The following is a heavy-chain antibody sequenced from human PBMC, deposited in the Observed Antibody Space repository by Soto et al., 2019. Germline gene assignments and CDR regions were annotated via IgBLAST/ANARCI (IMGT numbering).Heavy chain of an antibody. Sequence: SETLALTCAVYGGSGGSFSGYYWSWIRQPPGKGLEWIGYIYYSGSTYYNPSLKSRVTISVDTSKNQFSLKLSSVTAADTAVYYCARRGLGVDNWFDPWGQGTLVTVSS. V-gene: IGHV4-30-4*01. CDR3: ARRGLGVDNWFDP. J-gene: IGHJ5*02. CDR1: GGSGGSFSGYY. D-gene: IGHD3-3*01. CDR2: IYYSGST.